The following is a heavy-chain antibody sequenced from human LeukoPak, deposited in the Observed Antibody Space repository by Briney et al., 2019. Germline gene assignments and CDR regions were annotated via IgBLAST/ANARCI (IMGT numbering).Heavy chain of an antibody. CDR1: GFTFSSYG. CDR3: ARDRYCGGGTCYLNWFDP. CDR2: ISISSSTT. V-gene: IGHV3-48*02. J-gene: IGHJ5*02. Sequence: GGSLRLSCAASGFTFSSYGMNWVRQAPGKGLGCVSFISISSSTTYYANSVKGRFTISRDNAKNSLFLQMNSLRDEDTAIYYCARDRYCGGGTCYLNWFDPWGQGTLVTVSS. D-gene: IGHD2-15*01.